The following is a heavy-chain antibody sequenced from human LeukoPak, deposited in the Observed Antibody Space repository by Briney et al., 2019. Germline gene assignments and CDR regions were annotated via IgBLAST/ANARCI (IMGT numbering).Heavy chain of an antibody. CDR1: GFTFSSYG. J-gene: IGHJ6*03. CDR2: IRYDGSNK. CDR3: AKETYSSGWYDYYYYMDV. V-gene: IGHV3-30*02. Sequence: GGSLRLSCAASGFTFSSYGVHWVRQAPGKGLEWVAFIRYDGSNKYYADSVKGRFTISRDNSKNTLYLQMNSLRAEDTAVYYCAKETYSSGWYDYYYYMDVWGKGTTVTISS. D-gene: IGHD6-19*01.